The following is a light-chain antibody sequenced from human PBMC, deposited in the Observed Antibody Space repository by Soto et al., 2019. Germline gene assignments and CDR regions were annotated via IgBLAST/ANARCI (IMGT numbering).Light chain of an antibody. CDR3: QQYVSSPRT. V-gene: IGKV3-20*01. Sequence: EIVLTQSPGTLSLSPWERATLSCRASQSVSSSSLAWYQQKPGQAPRLXIYNTSSRATGIPERFSGSGSGTDFTLTISRLEPEDFAVYYCQQYVSSPRTFGGGTKVDIK. J-gene: IGKJ4*01. CDR1: QSVSSSS. CDR2: NTS.